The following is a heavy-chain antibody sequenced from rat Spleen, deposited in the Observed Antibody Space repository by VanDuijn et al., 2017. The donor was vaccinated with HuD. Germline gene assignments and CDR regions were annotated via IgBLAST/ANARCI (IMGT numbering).Heavy chain of an antibody. J-gene: IGHJ1*01. CDR2: MWSDGDT. CDR1: GFSLTSYH. CDR3: ARDGYFDF. V-gene: IGHV2-32*01. Sequence: QVQLKESGPGLVQPSQTLSLTCTVSGFSLTSYHVHWVRQPPGKGLEWMGIMWSDGDTSCNSPLKSRLSISRDTSKSQIFLKMSSLQTEDTATDYCARDGYFDFWGPGTMVTVSS.